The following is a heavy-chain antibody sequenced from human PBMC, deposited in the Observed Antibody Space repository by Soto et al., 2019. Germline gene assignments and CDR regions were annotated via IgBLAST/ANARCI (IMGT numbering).Heavy chain of an antibody. CDR1: GYSFTSYW. Sequence: GESLKLSCRGSGYSFTSYWISWVRQMPGKGLEWMGFSYRGDSDTYYTHSFQGQVTISADKSNSTAYLQRTSLKASDTAMYYCASHQRRRQRRMYVFYIDVWGQGTMVTVSS. CDR2: SYRGDSDT. J-gene: IGHJ6*02. CDR3: ASHQRRRQRRMYVFYIDV. V-gene: IGHV5-51*03. D-gene: IGHD6-25*01.